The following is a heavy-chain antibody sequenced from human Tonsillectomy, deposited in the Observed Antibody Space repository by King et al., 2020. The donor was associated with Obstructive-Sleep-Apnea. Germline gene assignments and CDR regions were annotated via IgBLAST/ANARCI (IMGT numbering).Heavy chain of an antibody. CDR2: IIPILGIA. J-gene: IGHJ4*02. CDR1: GGTFSSYA. D-gene: IGHD3-22*01. V-gene: IGHV1-69*04. Sequence: QLVQSGAEVKKPGSSVKVSCKASGGTFSSYAISWVRQAPGQGLEWMGRIIPILGIANYAQKFQGRVTITADKSTNTASMELSSLRSEDTAVYYCARGDYYDSSGYYYALDYWGQGTLVTVSS. CDR3: ARGDYYDSSGYYYALDY.